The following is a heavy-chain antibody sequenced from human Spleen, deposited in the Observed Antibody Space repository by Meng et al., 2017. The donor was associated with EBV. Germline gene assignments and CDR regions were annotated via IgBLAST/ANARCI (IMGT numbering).Heavy chain of an antibody. CDR3: ARQWEVRGPIDY. J-gene: IGHJ4*02. CDR2: VYQCEST. V-gene: IGHV4-4*02. Sequence: GQLPAAGPGVGTPAGTLSLTCAVSGRSLSGRNWWNWVRQAPGKGLEWIGEVYQCESTNYNPSLKSRVTISVDKSKNQFSLKLSSVSAADTAAYYCARQWEVRGPIDYWGQGTLVTVSS. CDR1: GRSLSGRNW. D-gene: IGHD1-26*01.